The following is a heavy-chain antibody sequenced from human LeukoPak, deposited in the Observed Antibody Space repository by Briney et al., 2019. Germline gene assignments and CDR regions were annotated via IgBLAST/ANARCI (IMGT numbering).Heavy chain of an antibody. CDR2: IYYSGST. D-gene: IGHD3-9*01. CDR3: AGESLTSYYYYGMDV. J-gene: IGHJ6*04. CDR1: GGSISSGDYY. V-gene: IGHV4-30-4*01. Sequence: SETLSLTCTVSGGSISSGDYYWSWIRQPPGKGLEWIGYIYYSGSTYYNPSLKSRVTISVDTSKNQFSLKLSSVTAADTAVYYCAGESLTSYYYYGMDVWGKGTTVTVSS.